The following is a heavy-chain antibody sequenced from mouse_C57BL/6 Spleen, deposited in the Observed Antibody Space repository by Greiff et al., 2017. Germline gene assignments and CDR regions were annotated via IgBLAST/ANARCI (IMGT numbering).Heavy chain of an antibody. Sequence: QVQLQQPGAELVRPGTSVKSSCKASGYTFTSYWMHWVKQRPGQGLEWIGVIDPSDSYTNYNQKFKGKATLTVDTSSSTAYMQLSSLTSEDSAVYYCARGNGNYLAWFAYWGQGTLVTVSA. CDR1: GYTFTSYW. CDR3: ARGNGNYLAWFAY. D-gene: IGHD2-1*01. V-gene: IGHV1-59*01. CDR2: IDPSDSYT. J-gene: IGHJ3*01.